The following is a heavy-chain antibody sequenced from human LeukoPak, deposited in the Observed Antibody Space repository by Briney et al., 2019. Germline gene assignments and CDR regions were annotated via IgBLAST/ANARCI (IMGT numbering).Heavy chain of an antibody. D-gene: IGHD1-26*01. V-gene: IGHV4-39*01. Sequence: PSQTLSLTCTVSGGSISSYSHYWGWVRQPPGKGLECIRNIYYRCSTAYNPSLSSRATMSIDTSKNQLSLRLSSVTAADTAVFYCTRLSNTGSFDFDYWGQGTLVTVSS. CDR3: TRLSNTGSFDFDY. CDR1: GGSISSYSHY. CDR2: IYYRCST. J-gene: IGHJ4*02.